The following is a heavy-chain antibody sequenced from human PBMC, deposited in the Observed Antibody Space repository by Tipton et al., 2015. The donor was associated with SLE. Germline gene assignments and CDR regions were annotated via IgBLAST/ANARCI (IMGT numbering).Heavy chain of an antibody. D-gene: IGHD6-19*01. CDR3: ARLYSSGWSDAFDI. CDR2: INHSGST. Sequence: LRLSCAASGFTFSSYAMSWIRQPPGKGLEWIGEINHSGSTNYNPSLKSRVTISVDTSKNQFSLKLSSVTAADTAVYYCARLYSSGWSDAFDIWGQGTMVTVSS. CDR1: GFTFSSYA. V-gene: IGHV4-34*01. J-gene: IGHJ3*02.